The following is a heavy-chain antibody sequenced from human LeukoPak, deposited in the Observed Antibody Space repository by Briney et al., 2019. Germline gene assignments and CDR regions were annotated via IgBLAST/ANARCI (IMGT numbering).Heavy chain of an antibody. J-gene: IGHJ4*02. D-gene: IGHD2-2*01. V-gene: IGHV2-5*02. CDR2: IYWDDDH. Sequence: SGPTLVKPTQTLTLTCTFSGFSLNTFGMGVGWIRQPPGKALEWLALIYWDDDHRYSPSLKNRLTLTKDTSKNQVVLTMTNMDPVDTGTYYCVHRLRGVAPPPAFTAFDYWGQGTLVTVSS. CDR1: GFSLNTFGMG. CDR3: VHRLRGVAPPPAFTAFDY.